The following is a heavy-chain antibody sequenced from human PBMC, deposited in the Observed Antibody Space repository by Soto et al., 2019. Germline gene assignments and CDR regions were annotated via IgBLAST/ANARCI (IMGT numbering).Heavy chain of an antibody. V-gene: IGHV1-3*01. CDR3: ARDPGYSYGHN. D-gene: IGHD5-18*01. CDR2: INAGNGNT. J-gene: IGHJ4*02. CDR1: GYTFTIYA. Sequence: ASVKVSCKASGYTFTIYAMHWVRQAPGQRLEWMGWINAGNGNTKYSQKFQGRVTITRDTSASTAYMELSSLRSEDTAVYYCARDPGYSYGHNWGQGTLVTVSS.